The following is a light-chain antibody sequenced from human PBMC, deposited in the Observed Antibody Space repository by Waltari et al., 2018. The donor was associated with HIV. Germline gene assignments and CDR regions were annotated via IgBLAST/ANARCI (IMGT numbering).Light chain of an antibody. CDR1: SLSSFF. Sequence: SSELTQDPVVSVALGQTLNITCQGDSLSSFFANWYQQRPGHAPVLVVYGATRRPSGIPDRFSASNSGNTSSLIISDSQAVDEADYYCHSRDTNSDHYVFGGGTRVIV. CDR3: HSRDTNSDHYV. V-gene: IGLV3-19*01. CDR2: GAT. J-gene: IGLJ1*01.